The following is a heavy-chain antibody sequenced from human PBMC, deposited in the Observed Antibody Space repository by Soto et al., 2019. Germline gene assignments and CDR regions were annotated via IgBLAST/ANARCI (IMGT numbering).Heavy chain of an antibody. CDR3: ARAIAVAGTSSWFDP. V-gene: IGHV1-18*01. CDR2: MNPNSGNT. J-gene: IGHJ5*02. D-gene: IGHD6-19*01. CDR1: GYTFTNYL. Sequence: SVKVSCKASGYTFTNYLINCVRQATGQGPEYMGWMNPNSGNTNYAQKLQGRVTMTTDTSTSTAYMELRSLRSDDTAVYFCARAIAVAGTSSWFDPWGQGTLVTVSS.